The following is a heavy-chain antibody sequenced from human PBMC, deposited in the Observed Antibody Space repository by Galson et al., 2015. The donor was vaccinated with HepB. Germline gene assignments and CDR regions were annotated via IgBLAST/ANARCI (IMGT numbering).Heavy chain of an antibody. D-gene: IGHD3-9*01. V-gene: IGHV3-53*01. CDR1: GFTVSSNY. J-gene: IGHJ6*02. CDR2: IYSGGST. Sequence: SLRLSCAASGFTVSSNYMSWVRQAPGKGLEWVSVIYSGGSTYYADSVKGRFTISRDNSKNTLYLQMNSLRAEDTAVYYCARVFQDRYHYGMDVWGRGTTVTVSS. CDR3: ARVFQDRYHYGMDV.